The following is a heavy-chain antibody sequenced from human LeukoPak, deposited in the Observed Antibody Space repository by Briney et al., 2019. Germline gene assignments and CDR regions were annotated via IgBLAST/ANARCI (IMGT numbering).Heavy chain of an antibody. CDR3: AKGTQVFWYTSGSVIEY. J-gene: IGHJ4*02. D-gene: IGHD3-10*01. CDR1: RFTVSSSY. CDR2: IFSVGGT. Sequence: GGALRLSCAASRFTVSSSYMNWVRQAPGKGLEWGSLIFSVGGTYYADSVKGRFTISRDNPKNTLYLQMNTLRAEDTDVYYCAKGTQVFWYTSGSVIEYWGQGSQVTVSS. V-gene: IGHV3-53*01.